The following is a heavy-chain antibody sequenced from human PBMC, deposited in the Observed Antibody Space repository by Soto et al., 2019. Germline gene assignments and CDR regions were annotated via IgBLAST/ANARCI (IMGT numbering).Heavy chain of an antibody. CDR1: GTSIRNTGDY. V-gene: IGHV4-39*01. J-gene: IGHJ4*01. Sequence: SETLSLTCSVSGTSIRNTGDYWAWIRQTPGRGLEWIGSFNFGGNTYYSPSLKSRVAIFVDTSKNQLSLKLRSVTAADTAVYFCVRHLLLVGPAQFDIWGQGAVVTVSS. CDR2: FNFGGNT. D-gene: IGHD2-15*01. CDR3: VRHLLLVGPAQFDI.